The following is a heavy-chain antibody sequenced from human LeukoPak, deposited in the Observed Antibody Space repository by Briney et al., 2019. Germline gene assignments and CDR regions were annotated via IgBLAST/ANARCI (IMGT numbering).Heavy chain of an antibody. CDR2: INSDGINT. CDR3: ARDLGQYYDTSDNWFDP. Sequence: GGSLRLSCAASGFTVGSNYMSWVRQAPGKGLVWVSRINSDGINTSYADSVKGRFTISRDNAKNTLNLQMNSLRAEDTAVYYCARDLGQYYDTSDNWFDPWGQGTLVTVSS. CDR1: GFTVGSNY. V-gene: IGHV3-74*01. D-gene: IGHD3-22*01. J-gene: IGHJ5*02.